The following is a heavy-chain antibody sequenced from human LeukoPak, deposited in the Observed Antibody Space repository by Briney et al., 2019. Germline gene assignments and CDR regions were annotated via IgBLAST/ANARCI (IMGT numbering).Heavy chain of an antibody. CDR2: IKQDGSEK. V-gene: IGHV3-7*01. CDR1: EFTFSNYW. Sequence: GGSLRLSCSASEFTFSNYWMSWVRQAPGKGLEWVSNIKQDGSEKYYVDSVKGRFTISRDNAKNSLYLQMNSLRAEDTAVYYCARDKFGGTDYWGQGTLVTVSS. CDR3: ARDKFGGTDY. J-gene: IGHJ4*02. D-gene: IGHD3-16*01.